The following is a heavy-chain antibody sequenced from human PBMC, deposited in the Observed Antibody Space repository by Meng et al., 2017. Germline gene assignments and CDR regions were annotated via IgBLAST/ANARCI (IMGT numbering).Heavy chain of an antibody. CDR3: ASRGY. CDR2: ISYDGSLK. Sequence: QRGGSGGGLVQPGRSLRVSCAGSGFTFSSHVFHWVRQAPGKGLEWLTMISYDGSLKYYADSVKGRFIISRDNFKNTMYLQMDSLRVEDTAVYYCASRGYWGQGTLVTVSS. CDR1: GFTFSSHV. J-gene: IGHJ4*02. V-gene: IGHV3-30*01.